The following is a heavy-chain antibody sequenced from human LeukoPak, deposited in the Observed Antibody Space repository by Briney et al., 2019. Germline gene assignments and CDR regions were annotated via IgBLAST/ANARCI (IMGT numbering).Heavy chain of an antibody. Sequence: GGSLSLSCAVSGFTFSSYSMNWVRHAPGQGREWFSSISSSSSYIYYAHSVKGRFTISRDNAKNSLYLEMNSLRAEDTAVYYCARCGGGHWAFDIWGQGTMVSVSS. V-gene: IGHV3-21*01. CDR1: GFTFSSYS. J-gene: IGHJ3*02. CDR2: ISSSSSYI. CDR3: ARCGGGHWAFDI. D-gene: IGHD3-16*01.